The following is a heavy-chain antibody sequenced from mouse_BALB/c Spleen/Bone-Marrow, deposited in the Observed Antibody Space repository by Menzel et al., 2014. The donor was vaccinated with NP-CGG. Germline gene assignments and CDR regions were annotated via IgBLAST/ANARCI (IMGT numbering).Heavy chain of an antibody. D-gene: IGHD2-3*01. CDR1: GYSFTSFM. V-gene: IGHV1-4*01. CDR3: AREGSYDGCSGHFDF. CDR2: IVPSSAYS. Sequence: VKLMESGAELARPGASVRMSCKASGYSFTSFMMHWLKQRPGQGLEWIAYIVPSSAYSNYNQKFKDKATLSADRSSSTAYMQLSSLTSEDSAVYYCAREGSYDGCSGHFDFWGPGTTLPVSS. J-gene: IGHJ2*01.